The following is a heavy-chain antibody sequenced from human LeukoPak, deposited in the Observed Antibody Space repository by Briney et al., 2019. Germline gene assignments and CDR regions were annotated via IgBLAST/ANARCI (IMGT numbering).Heavy chain of an antibody. Sequence: PSETLSLTCTVSGGSISSYYWSWIRQPAGKGLEWIGRIYTSGSTNYNPSLKSRVTMSVDTSKNQFSLKLSSVTAADTAVYYCAADSITMVRGVIYYRDYWDQGTLVTVSS. CDR1: GGSISSYY. CDR2: IYTSGST. V-gene: IGHV4-4*07. D-gene: IGHD3-10*01. J-gene: IGHJ4*02. CDR3: AADSITMVRGVIYYRDY.